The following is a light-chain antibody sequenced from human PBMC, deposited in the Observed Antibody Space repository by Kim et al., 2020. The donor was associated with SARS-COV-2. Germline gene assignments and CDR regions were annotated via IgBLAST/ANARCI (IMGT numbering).Light chain of an antibody. CDR3: QAWDSSTGGV. V-gene: IGLV3-1*01. Sequence: VSPGQTASITCSGDKLGDKYACWYQQKPGQSPVLVIHQDSKRPSGIPERFSGSNSGNTATLTISGTQAMDEADYYCQAWDSSTGGVFGGGTQLTVL. CDR2: QDS. CDR1: KLGDKY. J-gene: IGLJ2*01.